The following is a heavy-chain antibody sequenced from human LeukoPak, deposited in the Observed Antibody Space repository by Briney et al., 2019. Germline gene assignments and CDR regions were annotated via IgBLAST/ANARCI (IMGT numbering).Heavy chain of an antibody. CDR2: INPSGGST. CDR3: ARGGFGITIFGVVIAIKPFDY. Sequence: GASVKVSCKASGYTFTSYYMHWVRQAPGQGLEWMGIINPSGGSTSYAQKFQGRVTMTRDMSTSTVYMELSSLRSEDTAVYYCARGGFGITIFGVVIAIKPFDYWGQGTLVTVSS. J-gene: IGHJ4*02. V-gene: IGHV1-46*01. CDR1: GYTFTSYY. D-gene: IGHD3-3*01.